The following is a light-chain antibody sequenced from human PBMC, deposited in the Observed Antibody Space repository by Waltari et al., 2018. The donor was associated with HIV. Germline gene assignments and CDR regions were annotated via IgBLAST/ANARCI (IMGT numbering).Light chain of an antibody. V-gene: IGLV6-57*04. CDR1: SGSIASNY. J-gene: IGLJ2*01. Sequence: NFMLTQPHSMSESPGKTVTISCTRSSGSIASNYVQWYQQRPGSAPTTVIYEDNERPSVFPDRFSGSIDRSSNSASLTISGLKTEDEADYYCHSYDTNNQVFGGGTKLTVV. CDR3: HSYDTNNQV. CDR2: EDN.